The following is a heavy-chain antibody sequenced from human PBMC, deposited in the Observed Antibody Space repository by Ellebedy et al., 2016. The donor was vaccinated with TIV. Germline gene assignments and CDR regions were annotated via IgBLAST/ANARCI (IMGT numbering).Heavy chain of an antibody. D-gene: IGHD6-25*01. CDR2: IKQGGSEK. CDR3: ARWRAAAGDSFYYGSDV. V-gene: IGHV3-7*03. Sequence: GESLKISCAASGFDFGNYWMTWVRQAPGKGLEWVANIKQGGSEKNYVDSVKGRFSISRDNAKNSLYLKMNSLSADDTAVYFCARWRAAAGDSFYYGSDVWGQGTTVTVSS. J-gene: IGHJ6*02. CDR1: GFDFGNYW.